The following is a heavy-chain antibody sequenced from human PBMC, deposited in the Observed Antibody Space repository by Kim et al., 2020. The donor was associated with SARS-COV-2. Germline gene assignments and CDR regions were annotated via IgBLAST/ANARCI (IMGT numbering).Heavy chain of an antibody. CDR2: ILYSGRT. Sequence: SETLSLTCTVSDGSVSSGDYVWSWIRQPPGKGLEWIGYILYSGRTNYNSSLKSRVTMSVDTSKNQFSLEVTSVSAADTAVYYCVRHKGGTTLDYWGQGSLVTVSS. CDR3: VRHKGGTTLDY. D-gene: IGHD1-1*01. CDR1: DGSVSSGDYV. J-gene: IGHJ4*02. V-gene: IGHV4-61*08.